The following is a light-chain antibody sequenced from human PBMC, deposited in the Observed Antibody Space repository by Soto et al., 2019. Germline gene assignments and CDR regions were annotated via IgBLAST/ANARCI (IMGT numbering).Light chain of an antibody. Sequence: VLSQSPAILSLSPGERATLSCRASQSVPSTYFAWYQQKAGQPPRLLISGTSNRATGIPDRFSGSGSGTDFTLPISRLEPEDFAVYFCQQFGNSPWTFGQGTKVEI. CDR2: GTS. CDR3: QQFGNSPWT. CDR1: QSVPSTY. J-gene: IGKJ1*01. V-gene: IGKV3-20*01.